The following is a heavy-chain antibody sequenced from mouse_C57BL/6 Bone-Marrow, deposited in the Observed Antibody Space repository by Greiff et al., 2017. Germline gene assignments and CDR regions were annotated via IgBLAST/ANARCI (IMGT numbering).Heavy chain of an antibody. J-gene: IGHJ3*01. CDR2: ISDGGSYT. Sequence: EVKLMESGGGLVKPGGSLKLSCAASGFTFSSYAMSWVRQTPEKRLEWVATISDGGSYTYYPDNVKGRFTISRDNAKNNRYLQMSHLKSEDTAMYYCARVGADWGQGTLVTVSA. V-gene: IGHV5-4*03. CDR3: ARVGAD. D-gene: IGHD3-1*01. CDR1: GFTFSSYA.